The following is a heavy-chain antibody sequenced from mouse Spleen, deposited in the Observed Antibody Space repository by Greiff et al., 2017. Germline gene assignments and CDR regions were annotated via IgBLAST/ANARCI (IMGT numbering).Heavy chain of an antibody. V-gene: IGHV1-61*01. CDR3: ARSPPITTVGYFDV. J-gene: IGHJ1*03. CDR2: IYPSDSET. CDR1: GYTFTSYW. Sequence: QVQLKQPGAELVRPGSSVKLSCKASGYTFTSYWMDWVKQRPGQGLEWIGNIYPSDSETHYNQKFKDKATLTVDKSSSTAYMQLSSLTSEDSAVYYCARSPPITTVGYFDVWGTGTTVTVSS. D-gene: IGHD1-1*01.